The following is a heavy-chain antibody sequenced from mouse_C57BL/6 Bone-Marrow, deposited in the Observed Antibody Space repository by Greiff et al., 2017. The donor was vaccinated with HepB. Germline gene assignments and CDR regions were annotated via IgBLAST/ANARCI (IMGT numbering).Heavy chain of an antibody. CDR2: IYPGSGST. D-gene: IGHD1-1*01. J-gene: IGHJ3*01. CDR1: GYTFTSYW. V-gene: IGHV1-55*01. Sequence: VQLQQPGAELVKPGASVKMSCKASGYTFTSYWITWVKQRPGQGLEWIGDIYPGSGSTNYNEKFKSKATLTVDTSSSTAYMQLSSLTSEDSAVYYCAKGNYGGSNSWFAYWGRGKLITVTA. CDR3: AKGNYGGSNSWFAY.